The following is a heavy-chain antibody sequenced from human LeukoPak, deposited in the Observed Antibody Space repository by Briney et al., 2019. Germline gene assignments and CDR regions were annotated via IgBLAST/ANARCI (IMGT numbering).Heavy chain of an antibody. V-gene: IGHV3-7*01. J-gene: IGHJ4*02. D-gene: IGHD2-15*01. CDR2: IKQDGSEK. CDR1: GFTFSSYW. CDR3: ARLLVVVAAIPDYFDY. Sequence: PGGSLRLSCAASGFTFSSYWMSWVRQAPGKGLEWVANIKQDGSEKYYVDSVKGRFTISRDNAKNSLYLQMNSLRAEDTAVYYCARLLVVVAAIPDYFDYWGQGTLVTVSS.